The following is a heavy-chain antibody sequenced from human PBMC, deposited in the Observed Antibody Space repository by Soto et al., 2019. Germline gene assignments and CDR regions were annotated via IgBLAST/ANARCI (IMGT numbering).Heavy chain of an antibody. J-gene: IGHJ6*02. CDR1: GLSFNIYW. Sequence: DVQLVESGGGVVQPGGSLRLSCAASGLSFNIYWMHWVRQVPGKGLVWLQRINSNGSHTIYVDSVKGRFTISRDNAKNTVFLQIDSLRYEYTGVYYCAVGMAGLDVWGQGTTVTFSS. CDR3: AVGMAGLDV. V-gene: IGHV3-74*01. CDR2: INSNGSHT.